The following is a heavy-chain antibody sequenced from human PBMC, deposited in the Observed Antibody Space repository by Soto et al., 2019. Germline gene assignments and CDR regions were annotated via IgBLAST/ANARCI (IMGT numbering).Heavy chain of an antibody. V-gene: IGHV5-51*01. CDR2: IYPGDSDT. CDR3: ARVGGYCSGGSCPYYMDV. Sequence: PGESLKTSCKGSGSSFTSYWIGWVRQMPGKGLEWMGIIYPGDSDTRYSPSCQGQVTISADKAISTAYLQWSSLKASDTAMYYCARVGGYCSGGSCPYYMDVWGKGTTVTVS. D-gene: IGHD2-15*01. J-gene: IGHJ6*03. CDR1: GSSFTSYW.